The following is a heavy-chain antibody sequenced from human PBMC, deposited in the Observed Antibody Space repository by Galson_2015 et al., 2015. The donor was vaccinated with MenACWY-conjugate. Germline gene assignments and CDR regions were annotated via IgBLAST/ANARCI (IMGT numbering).Heavy chain of an antibody. V-gene: IGHV3-74*01. CDR1: GFIFNTYW. Sequence: SLRLSCAASGFIFNTYWMHWVRQAPGKGLVWVSRINPGGSSTTYADPVKDRFTISRDNAKNTLYLQMNSLRPEDTAVFYCAKSRGASLYFDSSGQGTLVTVSS. J-gene: IGHJ4*02. D-gene: IGHD1-26*01. CDR3: AKSRGASLYFDS. CDR2: INPGGSST.